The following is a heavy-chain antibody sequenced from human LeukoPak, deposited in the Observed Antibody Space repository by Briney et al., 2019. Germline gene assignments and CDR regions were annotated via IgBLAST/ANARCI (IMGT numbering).Heavy chain of an antibody. V-gene: IGHV3-21*01. CDR1: GFTFSSYS. CDR2: ISSSSSYI. Sequence: KPGGSLRLSCAASGFTFSSYSMNWVRQAPGKGLEWVSSISSSSSYIYYADSVKGRFTISRDNAKNSLYLQMNSLRAEDTAVYYCARDLKGSRDGYNLLYWGQGTLVTGSS. D-gene: IGHD5-24*01. J-gene: IGHJ4*02. CDR3: ARDLKGSRDGYNLLY.